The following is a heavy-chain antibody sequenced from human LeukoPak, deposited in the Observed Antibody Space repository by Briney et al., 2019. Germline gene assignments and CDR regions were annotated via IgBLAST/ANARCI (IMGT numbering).Heavy chain of an antibody. J-gene: IGHJ4*02. D-gene: IGHD6-13*01. V-gene: IGHV5-51*01. CDR3: ARETAGTFHFDF. Sequence: GESLKISCKGSGYTFTSYWIGWVRQMPGKAPEWIGIIYPGDSDTRYSPSFQGQVTISADKSIRTAYLQWSSLKASDTAIYYCARETAGTFHFDFWGQGTLVTVSS. CDR1: GYTFTSYW. CDR2: IYPGDSDT.